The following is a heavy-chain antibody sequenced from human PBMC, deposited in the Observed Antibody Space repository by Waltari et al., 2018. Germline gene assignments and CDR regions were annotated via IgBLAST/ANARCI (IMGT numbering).Heavy chain of an antibody. CDR3: VKGGFATDPFDY. J-gene: IGHJ4*02. V-gene: IGHV3-9*01. CDR2: ISWNSGRL. CDR1: AFTFGDYA. Sequence: QLVESGGGLVQPGESLTLSCVASAFTFGDYAMHWVRQSPGKGLDWVSGISWNSGRLDYVDSVKGRFSISRDNARNSLFLHMSGLRPDDTARYYCVKGGFATDPFDYWGQGTMV. D-gene: IGHD3-16*01.